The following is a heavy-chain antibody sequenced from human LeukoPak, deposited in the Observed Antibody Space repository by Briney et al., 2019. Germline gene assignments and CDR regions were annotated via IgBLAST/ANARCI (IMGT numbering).Heavy chain of an antibody. Sequence: PGGSLRLSCAASGFTFSSYWMHWVRQAPGKGLVWVSRINTDGSSTSYADSVKGRFTISRDNAKNTLYLQMNSLRAEDTAVYYCARIRGSHYYYYYMDVWGKGTTVTVSS. CDR3: ARIRGSHYYYYYMDV. V-gene: IGHV3-74*01. CDR2: INTDGSST. J-gene: IGHJ6*03. D-gene: IGHD1-26*01. CDR1: GFTFSSYW.